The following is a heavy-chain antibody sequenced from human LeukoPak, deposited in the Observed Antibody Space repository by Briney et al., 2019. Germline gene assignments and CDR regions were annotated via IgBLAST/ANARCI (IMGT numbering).Heavy chain of an antibody. J-gene: IGHJ6*03. CDR1: GFTFSSYA. D-gene: IGHD2/OR15-2a*01. Sequence: GGSLRLSCAASGFTFSSYAMSSVRQAPGKGLEWVYTSSGSGGNTYYADAVKGRFTISRDNSKNTLYLQMNSLRAEDTAVYYCAKGPSNNYYYYMDVWGKGTTVTVSS. V-gene: IGHV3-23*01. CDR2: SSGSGGNT. CDR3: AKGPSNNYYYYMDV.